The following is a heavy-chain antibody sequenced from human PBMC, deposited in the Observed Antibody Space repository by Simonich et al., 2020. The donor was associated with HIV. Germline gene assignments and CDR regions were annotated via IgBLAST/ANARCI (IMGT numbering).Heavy chain of an antibody. CDR1: GFTFSSYS. CDR2: MFSSGSTK. CDR3: ARDGGGATRPIDY. Sequence: EVQLVESGGGLVQPGGSLRLSCAASGFTFSSYSMNWVRQAPGKGLEWLSYMFSSGSTKYYADSVRGRFTISRDNAKNSLYLHMNNLTAEDTAVYYCARDGGGATRPIDYWGQGTLVTVSS. D-gene: IGHD1-26*01. V-gene: IGHV3-48*01. J-gene: IGHJ4*02.